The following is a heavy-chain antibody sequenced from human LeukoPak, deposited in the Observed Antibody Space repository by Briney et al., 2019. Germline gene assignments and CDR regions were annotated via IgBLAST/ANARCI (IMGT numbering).Heavy chain of an antibody. CDR3: ARTQYQLLDRYYYFYGMDA. CDR2: IHPGNSAT. CDR1: GYSFISYW. D-gene: IGHD2-2*01. V-gene: IGHV5-51*01. J-gene: IGHJ6*02. Sequence: GESLKISCQGSGYSFISYWIVWVRPVPGKGLEWMGTIHPGNSATRYSPPFQGQVTLSVDKSIGTAYLQWSSLKASDSAMYYCARTQYQLLDRYYYFYGMDAWGQGTTVTVSS.